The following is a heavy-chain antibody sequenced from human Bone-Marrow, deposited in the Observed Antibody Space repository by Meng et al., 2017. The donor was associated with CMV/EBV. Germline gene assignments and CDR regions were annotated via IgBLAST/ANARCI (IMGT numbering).Heavy chain of an antibody. D-gene: IGHD3-22*01. Sequence: SVKVSCKASGGSFSNHAISWVRQAPGQGLEWMGGITPLFNTSNYPQKFQGRVTFTTDESTSTAYLELSSLRFEDTAVYYCARVGRGVVITPYWYFDLWGRGTRVTVSS. CDR3: ARVGRGVVITPYWYFDL. CDR1: GGSFSNHA. V-gene: IGHV1-69*05. J-gene: IGHJ2*01. CDR2: ITPLFNTS.